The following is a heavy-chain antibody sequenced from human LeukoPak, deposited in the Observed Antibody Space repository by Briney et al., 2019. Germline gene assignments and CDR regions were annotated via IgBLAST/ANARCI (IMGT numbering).Heavy chain of an antibody. J-gene: IGHJ4*02. D-gene: IGHD4-17*01. CDR2: ISSSSSYT. CDR3: ARSMTTVTTIDY. V-gene: IGHV3-11*06. CDR1: GFTFSSYP. Sequence: GGSLRLSCAASGFTFSSYPMSWIRQAPGKGLEWVSYISSSSSYTNYADSVKGRFTISRDNAKNSLYLQMNSLRAEDTAVYYCARSMTTVTTIDYWGQGTLVTVSS.